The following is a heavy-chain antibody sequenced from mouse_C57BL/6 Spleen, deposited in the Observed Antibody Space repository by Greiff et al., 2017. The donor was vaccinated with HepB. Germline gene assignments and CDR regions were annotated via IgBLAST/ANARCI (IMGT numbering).Heavy chain of an antibody. Sequence: EVQGVESGGGLVKPGGSLKLSCAASGFTFSSYAMSWVRQTPEKRLEWVATISDGGSYTYYPDNVKGRFTISRDNAKNNLYLQMSHLKSEYTAMYYCARDQGFITTVVATRMDYWGQGTSVTVSS. J-gene: IGHJ4*01. CDR2: ISDGGSYT. V-gene: IGHV5-4*01. CDR1: GFTFSSYA. D-gene: IGHD1-1*01. CDR3: ARDQGFITTVVATRMDY.